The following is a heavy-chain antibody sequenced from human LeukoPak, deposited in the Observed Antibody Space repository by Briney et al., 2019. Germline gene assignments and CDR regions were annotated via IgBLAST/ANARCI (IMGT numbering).Heavy chain of an antibody. D-gene: IGHD1-1*01. CDR3: ATGGSRGTTGTTWDAFDI. Sequence: GASVKVSCKTSGYTFTSYGISWVRQAPGQGLEWMGWISAYNGNTNYAQKFQGRVTMTEDTSTDTAYMELSSLRSEDTAVYYCATGGSRGTTGTTWDAFDIWGQGTMVTVSS. CDR2: ISAYNGNT. V-gene: IGHV1-18*01. J-gene: IGHJ3*02. CDR1: GYTFTSYG.